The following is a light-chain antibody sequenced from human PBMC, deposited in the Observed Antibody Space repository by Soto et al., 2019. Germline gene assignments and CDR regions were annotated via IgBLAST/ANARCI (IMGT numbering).Light chain of an antibody. J-gene: IGKJ1*01. V-gene: IGKV1-5*03. CDR2: KAS. CDR1: QSISSW. Sequence: DIQMTQSPSTPSASVGDRVTITCRASQSISSWLAWYQQKPGKAPNLLIYKASSLQSGVPSRFSGSGSGTEFTLTISSLQPDDCGTYYCQQYNDKWTIGQGTK. CDR3: QQYNDKWT.